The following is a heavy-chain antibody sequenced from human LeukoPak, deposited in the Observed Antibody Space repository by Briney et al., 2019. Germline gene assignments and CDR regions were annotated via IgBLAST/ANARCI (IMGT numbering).Heavy chain of an antibody. CDR3: AKVRFLEWLYGPYYFDY. CDR2: XXXSGGST. J-gene: IGHJ4*02. V-gene: IGHV3-23*01. Sequence: AXGFTXXXXAMSXVRQAPGKGLEWVXXXXXSGGSTYYADSVKGRFTISRDNSKNTLYLQMNSLRAEDTAVYYCAKVRFLEWLYGPYYFDYWGQGTLVTVSS. CDR1: GFTXXXXA. D-gene: IGHD3-3*01.